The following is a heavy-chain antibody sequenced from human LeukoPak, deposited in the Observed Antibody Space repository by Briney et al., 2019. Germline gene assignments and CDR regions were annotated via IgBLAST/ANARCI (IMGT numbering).Heavy chain of an antibody. J-gene: IGHJ4*02. CDR1: GYTFTSYY. Sequence: ASVKVSCKASGYTFTSYYMHWVRQAPGQGLEWMGWMSPNSGNTGYAQKFQGRITMTKSTSISTAYMELSDLESEDTAVYYCARTPPDYGIDCWGQGTLVTVSS. V-gene: IGHV1-8*02. CDR2: MSPNSGNT. D-gene: IGHD4-17*01. CDR3: ARTPPDYGIDC.